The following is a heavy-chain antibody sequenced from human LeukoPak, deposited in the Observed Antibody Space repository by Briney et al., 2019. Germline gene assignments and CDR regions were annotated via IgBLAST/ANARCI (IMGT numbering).Heavy chain of an antibody. CDR1: GGSISSSSYY. J-gene: IGHJ5*02. CDR3: ASSAAVQLERRPPGFDP. V-gene: IGHV4-39*07. CDR2: IYYSGST. D-gene: IGHD1-1*01. Sequence: SETLSLTCTVSGGSISSSSYYWGWIRQPPGKGLEWIGGIYYSGSTYYNPSLKSRVTISVDTSKNQFSLKLSSVTAADTAVYYCASSAAVQLERRPPGFDPWGQGTLVTVSS.